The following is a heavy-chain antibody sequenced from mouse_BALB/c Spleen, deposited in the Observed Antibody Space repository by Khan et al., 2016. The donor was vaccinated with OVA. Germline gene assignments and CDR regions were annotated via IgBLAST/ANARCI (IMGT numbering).Heavy chain of an antibody. CDR3: ARGSSWYFDV. Sequence: EVQLQQSGPEVVKPGASVKISCKASGYTFTDYNMHWVKQSHGKSLEWIGYIYPYNGGTGYSQKFKSKATLTVDNSSSTAYMELRSLTSELSTVYYCARGSSWYFDVWGAGTTVTVSS. J-gene: IGHJ1*01. D-gene: IGHD1-1*01. CDR1: GYTFTDYN. CDR2: IYPYNGGT. V-gene: IGHV1S29*02.